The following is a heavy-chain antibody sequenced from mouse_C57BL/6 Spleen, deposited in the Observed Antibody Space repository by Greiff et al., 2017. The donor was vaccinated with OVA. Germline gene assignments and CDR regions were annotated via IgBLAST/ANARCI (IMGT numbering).Heavy chain of an antibody. Sequence: VQLQQSGPELVKPGASVKISCKASGYAFSSSWMNWVKQRPGKGLEWIGRIYPGDGDTNYNGKFKGTATLTADKSSSTAYMQLSSLTSEDSAVYFCARGYYGYFDVWGTGTTVTVSS. V-gene: IGHV1-82*01. CDR3: ARGYYGYFDV. J-gene: IGHJ1*03. CDR1: GYAFSSSW. CDR2: IYPGDGDT.